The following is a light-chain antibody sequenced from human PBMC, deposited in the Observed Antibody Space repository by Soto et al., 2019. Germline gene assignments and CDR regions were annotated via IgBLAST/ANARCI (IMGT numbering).Light chain of an antibody. J-gene: IGKJ3*01. V-gene: IGKV3-20*01. CDR2: GAS. CDR3: HHYGDSPIYT. Sequence: EIVLTQSTGTLSLSPGATATLSCRASQSVSRNYLAWFQQKPGQAPRLLIHGASSRAAGTPDRFSGSVSGTDFTLTISRLEPEDFAVYYCHHYGDSPIYTFGPGTKVDFK. CDR1: QSVSRNY.